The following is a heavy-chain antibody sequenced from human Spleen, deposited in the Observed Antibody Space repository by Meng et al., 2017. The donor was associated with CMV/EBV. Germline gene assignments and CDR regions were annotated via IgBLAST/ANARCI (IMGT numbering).Heavy chain of an antibody. CDR1: GGTFSSYA. Sequence: SVKVSCKASGGTFSSYAISWVRQAPGQGLEWMGGIIPIFGTANYAQKFLGRVTITTDESTSTAYMELSSLRSEDTAVYYCARDRLAAGGGTGYWGQGTLVTVSS. J-gene: IGHJ4*02. V-gene: IGHV1-69*05. CDR2: IIPIFGTA. D-gene: IGHD6-13*01. CDR3: ARDRLAAGGGTGY.